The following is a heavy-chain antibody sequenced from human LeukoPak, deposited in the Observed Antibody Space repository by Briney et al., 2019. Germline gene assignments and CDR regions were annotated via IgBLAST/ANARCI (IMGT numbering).Heavy chain of an antibody. Sequence: GGSLRLSCAASGFTFSSYWMHWVRQAPGKGLVWVSRIKTDGSSATYADSVKGRFTISRDNTMNSLYLQMSSLRAEDTAVYYCATDRGWRTSGYYLYYFEYWGQGTLVTFSS. CDR3: ATDRGWRTSGYYLYYFEY. CDR1: GFTFSSYW. V-gene: IGHV3-74*01. CDR2: IKTDGSSA. D-gene: IGHD3-3*01. J-gene: IGHJ4*02.